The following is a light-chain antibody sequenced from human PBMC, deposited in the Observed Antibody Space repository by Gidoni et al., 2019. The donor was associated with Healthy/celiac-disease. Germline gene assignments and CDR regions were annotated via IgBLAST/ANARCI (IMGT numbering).Light chain of an antibody. Sequence: EIVLTQSPGTLSLSPGERATLSCRARRSVSSSYLAWYQQKPGQAPRLLIYGATRRATGTPGMFSGGGSGTVFTLTSRRLEPEVVVLYCCQQYGSSPGTFGGGTKVEIK. CDR3: QQYGSSPGT. V-gene: IGKV3-20*01. CDR2: GAT. J-gene: IGKJ4*01. CDR1: RSVSSSY.